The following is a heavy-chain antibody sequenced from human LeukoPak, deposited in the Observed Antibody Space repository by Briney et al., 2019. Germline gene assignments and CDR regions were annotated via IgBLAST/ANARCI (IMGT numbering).Heavy chain of an antibody. Sequence: SETLSLTCTVSGGSISSYYWSWIRQLPGKGLEWIGYIYYSGSTNYNPSLKSRVTISVDTSKNQFSLKLSSVTAADTAVYYCARDRGYYDSSGSPRYNWFDPWGQGTLVTVSS. CDR2: IYYSGST. D-gene: IGHD3-22*01. V-gene: IGHV4-59*01. CDR1: GGSISSYY. CDR3: ARDRGYYDSSGSPRYNWFDP. J-gene: IGHJ5*02.